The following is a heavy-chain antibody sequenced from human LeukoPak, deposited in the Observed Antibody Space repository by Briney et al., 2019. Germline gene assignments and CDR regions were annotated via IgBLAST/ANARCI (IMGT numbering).Heavy chain of an antibody. V-gene: IGHV3-73*01. CDR1: GFTFSDST. CDR2: IRSKANSYAT. CDR3: TTGPLCGGGSCYS. Sequence: GGSLRLSCAASGFTFSDSTMHWVRQASGKGLEWVGRIRSKANSYATAYAASVKGRFTLSRDDSKNTAYLQMDSLKAEDTAVYYCTTGPLCGGGSCYSWGQGTLVTVSS. D-gene: IGHD2-15*01. J-gene: IGHJ4*02.